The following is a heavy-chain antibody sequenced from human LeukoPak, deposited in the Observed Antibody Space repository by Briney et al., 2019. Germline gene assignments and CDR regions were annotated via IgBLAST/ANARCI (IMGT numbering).Heavy chain of an antibody. V-gene: IGHV1-8*03. CDR2: INPNSANT. CDR1: GYTFTDYD. D-gene: IGHD4-17*01. CDR3: ARGDFGETNAAFDI. Sequence: ASVKVSCTPSGYTFTDYDIHRVRQALGQGLEWMGWINPNSANTNYAQTLQGRVTFTRDTSLSIAYMEQSTLTSEGAAVYFCARGDFGETNAAFDIWGQGTSVAVSS. J-gene: IGHJ3*02.